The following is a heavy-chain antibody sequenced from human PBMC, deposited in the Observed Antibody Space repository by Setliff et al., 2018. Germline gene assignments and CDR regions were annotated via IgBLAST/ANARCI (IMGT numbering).Heavy chain of an antibody. V-gene: IGHV1-69*05. CDR3: ARVRPCGVDCSTGVGGPYYFDH. D-gene: IGHD2-21*02. CDR1: GGTFSNYG. CDR2: TIPLFGTT. Sequence: SVKVSCKASGGTFSNYGVSWVRQAPGQGLEWMGGTIPLFGTTDYAQKFHGRVTIITDESTSTAYMELSSLTSDDTAVYYCARVRPCGVDCSTGVGGPYYFDHWGQGTLVTVS. J-gene: IGHJ4*02.